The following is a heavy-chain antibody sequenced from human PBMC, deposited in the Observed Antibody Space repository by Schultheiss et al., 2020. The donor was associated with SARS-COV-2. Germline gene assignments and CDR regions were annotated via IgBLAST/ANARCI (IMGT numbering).Heavy chain of an antibody. J-gene: IGHJ4*02. V-gene: IGHV3-15*01. Sequence: GESLKISCAASGFTFSRYWMHWVRQAPGKGLEWVGRIKSKTDGGTTDYAAPVKGRFTISRDDSKNTAYLQMNSLKTEDTAVYYCTRISGYDYSNGGASDYWGQGTLVTVSS. CDR3: TRISGYDYSNGGASDY. CDR2: IKSKTDGGTT. D-gene: IGHD4-11*01. CDR1: GFTFSRYW.